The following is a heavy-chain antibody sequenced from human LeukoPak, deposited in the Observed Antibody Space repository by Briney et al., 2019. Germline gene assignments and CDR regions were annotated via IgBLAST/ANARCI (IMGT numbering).Heavy chain of an antibody. V-gene: IGHV3-11*04. CDR2: ISSSGSTI. Sequence: PGGSLRLSCAASGFTFSDYYMSWIRQAPGKGLEWVSYISSSGSTIYYADSVKGRFTISRDNAKNSLYLQMNSLRAEDTAVYYCARLYYYGSGTSPGDYYHYYYMDVWGKGTTVTVSS. D-gene: IGHD3-10*01. CDR3: ARLYYYGSGTSPGDYYHYYYMDV. CDR1: GFTFSDYY. J-gene: IGHJ6*03.